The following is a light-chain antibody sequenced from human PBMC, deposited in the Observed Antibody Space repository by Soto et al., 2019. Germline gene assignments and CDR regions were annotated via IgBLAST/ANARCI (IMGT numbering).Light chain of an antibody. V-gene: IGLV2-14*01. CDR1: SSDVGGYNC. CDR3: SSCTSSSTFV. Sequence: QSGLTQPASVSGSPGQSITISCTGTSSDVGGYNCVSWYQQHPGKAPKLMIYDVSNRPSGVSNRFSGSKSGNTASLTISGLQAEDEAEYYCSSCTSSSTFVFGTGTKVTVL. J-gene: IGLJ1*01. CDR2: DVS.